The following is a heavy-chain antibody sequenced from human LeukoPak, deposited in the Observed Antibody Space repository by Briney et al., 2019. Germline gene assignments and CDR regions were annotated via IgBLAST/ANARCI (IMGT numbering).Heavy chain of an antibody. CDR2: TNAANGNT. CDR3: ARGLSSSGWLLDY. J-gene: IGHJ4*02. D-gene: IGHD6-19*01. V-gene: IGHV1-3*02. Sequence: ASVKVSCKASGYTFGTYAIHWMRQAPGQRLEWMGWTNAANGNTQYSRDFQGGVTITRDISASTAYMELGSLRSDDMAVYYCARGLSSSGWLLDYWGQGTLVTVSS. CDR1: GYTFGTYA.